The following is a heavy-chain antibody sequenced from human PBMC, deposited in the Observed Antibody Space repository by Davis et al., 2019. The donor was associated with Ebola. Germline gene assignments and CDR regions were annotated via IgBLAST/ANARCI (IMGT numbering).Heavy chain of an antibody. D-gene: IGHD2-15*01. Sequence: MPSETLSLTCSASGGSISSYSWSWIRQPPGKGLEWSWYIYYSGSTNYNPSLQRRVTISVDPSKNQFSLKLSSVTAADTAVYYCARDVCSGGSCYSFYYYGMDVWGKGTTVTVSS. CDR2: IYYSGST. CDR3: ARDVCSGGSCYSFYYYGMDV. V-gene: IGHV4-59*12. J-gene: IGHJ6*04. CDR1: GGSISSYS.